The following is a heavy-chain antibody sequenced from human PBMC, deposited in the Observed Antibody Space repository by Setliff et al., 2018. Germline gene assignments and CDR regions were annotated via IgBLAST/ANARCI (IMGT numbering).Heavy chain of an antibody. CDR2: INTNTGSP. V-gene: IGHV7-4-1*02. J-gene: IGHJ5*02. CDR3: ARGGIGFSEITIFGVALYRFDP. D-gene: IGHD3-3*01. Sequence: ASVKVSCKASGYTFTVYTMNWVRQAPGQGLEWMGWINTNTGSPTYAQGFTGRFVFSLDTSVSTAYLQISSLKGEDTAVYYCARGGIGFSEITIFGVALYRFDPWGQGTLVTVS. CDR1: GYTFTVYT.